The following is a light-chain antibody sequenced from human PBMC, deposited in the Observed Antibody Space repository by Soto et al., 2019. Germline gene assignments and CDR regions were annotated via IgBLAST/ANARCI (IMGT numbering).Light chain of an antibody. J-gene: IGKJ1*01. CDR1: QSVRSS. V-gene: IGKV3-15*01. CDR3: QQYNSWPET. Sequence: EIVMTHSPGTLSVSPPERETLXFRASQSVRSSLAWYQQKPGQAPRLFIYDASTRATGIPARFRGSGSGTEFTLTISSLQSEDFAVYYCQQYNSWPETFGQGTKVDIK. CDR2: DAS.